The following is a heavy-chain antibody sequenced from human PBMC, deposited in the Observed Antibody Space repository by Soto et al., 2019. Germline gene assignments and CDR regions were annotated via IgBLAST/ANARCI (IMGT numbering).Heavy chain of an antibody. J-gene: IGHJ6*02. CDR2: INHSGST. CDR3: ATCPLTAAGDYADYYGMDV. CDR1: GGSFSGYY. Sequence: LSLTCAVYGGSFSGYYWSWIRQPPGKGLEWIGEINHSGSTNYNPSLKSRATISVDTSKNQFSLKLSSVTAADTAVYYCATCPLTAAGDYADYYGMDVWGQGTTVTVSS. V-gene: IGHV4-34*01. D-gene: IGHD6-13*01.